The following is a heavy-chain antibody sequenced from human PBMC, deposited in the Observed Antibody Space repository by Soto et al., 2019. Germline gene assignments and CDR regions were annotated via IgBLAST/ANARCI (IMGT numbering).Heavy chain of an antibody. J-gene: IGHJ3*02. Sequence: ASVKVSCKASGYAFTSYYMHWVRQAPGQGLEWMGIINPSGGSTSYAQKFQGRVTMTRDTSTSTVYMELSSLRSEDTAVYYCARDRSYDFWSGSIYAFDIWGQGTTVTVSS. CDR1: GYAFTSYY. D-gene: IGHD3-3*01. CDR3: ARDRSYDFWSGSIYAFDI. V-gene: IGHV1-46*03. CDR2: INPSGGST.